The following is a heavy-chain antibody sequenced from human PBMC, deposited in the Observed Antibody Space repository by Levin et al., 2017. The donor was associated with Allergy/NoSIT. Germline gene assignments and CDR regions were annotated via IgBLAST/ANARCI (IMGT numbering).Heavy chain of an antibody. CDR1: GFTFSDYY. CDR3: ARAGSRILREFDP. J-gene: IGHJ5*02. D-gene: IGHD3-16*01. Sequence: LSLTCAASGFTFSDYYMSWIRQAPGKGLEWVSYISSSGSTIYYADSVKGRFTISRDNAKNSLYLQMNSLRAEDTAVYYCARAGSRILREFDPWGQGTLVTVSS. V-gene: IGHV3-11*01. CDR2: ISSSGSTI.